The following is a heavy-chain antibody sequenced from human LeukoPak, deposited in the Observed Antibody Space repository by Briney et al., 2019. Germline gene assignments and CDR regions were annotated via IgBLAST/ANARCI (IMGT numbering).Heavy chain of an antibody. Sequence: SETLSLTCAVYGGSFSGYYWSWIRQPPGKGLEWIGEINHSGSTNYNPSLKSRVTISVDTSKNQFSLKLSSVTAADTAVYYCARSRYYYYYYMDVWGKGTTVTVSS. J-gene: IGHJ6*03. CDR2: INHSGST. CDR3: ARSRYYYYYYMDV. V-gene: IGHV4-34*01. D-gene: IGHD1-14*01. CDR1: GGSFSGYY.